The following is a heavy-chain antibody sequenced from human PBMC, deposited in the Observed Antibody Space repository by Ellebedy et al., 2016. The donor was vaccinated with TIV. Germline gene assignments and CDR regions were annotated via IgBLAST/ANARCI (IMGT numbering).Heavy chain of an antibody. CDR1: GFIFSDFA. Sequence: GESLKISCAASGFIFSDFAMHWVRQAPGKGLEWVAVISFDGNNEYYADSVEGRFTISRDNSKNTWFMQMSSLRREDTAVYYCARESLGYCSGGSCNESEGPYDFWGQGALVTVSS. CDR2: ISFDGNNE. CDR3: ARESLGYCSGGSCNESEGPYDF. V-gene: IGHV3-30*04. D-gene: IGHD2-15*01. J-gene: IGHJ4*02.